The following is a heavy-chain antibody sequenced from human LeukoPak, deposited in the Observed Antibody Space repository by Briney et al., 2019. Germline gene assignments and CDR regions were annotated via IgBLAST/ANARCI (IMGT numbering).Heavy chain of an antibody. D-gene: IGHD4-17*01. CDR1: GFTFDDYA. Sequence: SGRSLRLSCAASGFTFDDYAMHWVRQAPGKGLEWVSGISWNSGSIGYADSVKGRFTIPRDNSKNTLYLQMNSLRAEDTAVYYCARVRAVTTGGFDYWGQGTLVTVSS. V-gene: IGHV3-9*01. J-gene: IGHJ4*02. CDR3: ARVRAVTTGGFDY. CDR2: ISWNSGSI.